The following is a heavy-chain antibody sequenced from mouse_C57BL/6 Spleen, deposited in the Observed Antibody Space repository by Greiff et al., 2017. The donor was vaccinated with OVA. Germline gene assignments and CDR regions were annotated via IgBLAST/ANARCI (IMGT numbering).Heavy chain of an antibody. J-gene: IGHJ4*01. CDR2: INPYNGDT. Sequence: VQLQQSGPELVKPGDSVKISCKASGYSFTGYFMNWVMQSHGKSLEWIGRINPYNGDTFYNQKFKGKATLTVDKSSSTAHMELRSLTSEDSAVYYCARGPPTVVVEGYYAMDYWGQGTSVTVSS. V-gene: IGHV1-20*01. CDR1: GYSFTGYF. D-gene: IGHD1-1*01. CDR3: ARGPPTVVVEGYYAMDY.